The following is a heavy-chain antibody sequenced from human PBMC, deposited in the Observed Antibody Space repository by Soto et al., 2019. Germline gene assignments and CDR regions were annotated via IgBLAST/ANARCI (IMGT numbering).Heavy chain of an antibody. CDR1: GFTFGDYA. CDR3: TRVYYYDSSGSFDY. Sequence: PGGSLRLSCTASGFTFGDYAMSWLRQAPGKGLEWVGFIRSKAYGGTTEYAASVKGRFTISRDDSKSIAYLQMNSLKTEDTAVYYCTRVYYYDSSGSFDYWGQGTLVTVSS. J-gene: IGHJ4*02. CDR2: IRSKAYGGTT. D-gene: IGHD3-22*01. V-gene: IGHV3-49*03.